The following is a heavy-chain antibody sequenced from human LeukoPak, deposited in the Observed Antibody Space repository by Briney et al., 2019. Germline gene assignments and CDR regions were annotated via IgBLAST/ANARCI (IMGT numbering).Heavy chain of an antibody. CDR1: GDSISSRY. J-gene: IGHJ4*02. Sequence: PSETLSLTCTVSGDSISSRYWSWIRQPPGKGLDWIGYIHNSGSTNYNPSLRSRVTISQGTSKNQFSLKLSSVTAADTAVYYCATSLRGRIAMAGPIVPYYFDYWGQGTLVTVSS. V-gene: IGHV4-59*11. CDR2: IHNSGST. D-gene: IGHD6-19*01. CDR3: ATSLRGRIAMAGPIVPYYFDY.